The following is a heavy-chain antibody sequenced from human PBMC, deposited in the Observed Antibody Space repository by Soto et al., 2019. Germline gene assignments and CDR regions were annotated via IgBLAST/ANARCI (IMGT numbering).Heavy chain of an antibody. D-gene: IGHD2-15*01. V-gene: IGHV3-64D*06. CDR2: VSTSGRST. CDR1: GFIFSEST. Sequence: VGSRILSCSASGFIFSESTIYWVRQVPGKGLEAISAVSTSGRSTYYADSVKDRFTISRDNSKNTLFLQMGSLRPEDTAIYYCVKQAHGLDGVAFDYWGQGTQVTVAS. CDR3: VKQAHGLDGVAFDY. J-gene: IGHJ4*02.